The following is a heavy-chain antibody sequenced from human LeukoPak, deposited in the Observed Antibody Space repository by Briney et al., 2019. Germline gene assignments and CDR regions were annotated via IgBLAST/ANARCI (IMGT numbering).Heavy chain of an antibody. CDR1: GFTFSTYI. CDR2: ISGRGGST. CDR3: AKSLAVAGPFDY. J-gene: IGHJ4*02. D-gene: IGHD6-19*01. V-gene: IGHV3-23*01. Sequence: GGSLRLSCAASGFTFSTYIMNWVRQAPGKGLEWVSAISGRGGSTYYADSVKGRFTISRDNSKNTLLLQMNSLRAEDTAVYYCAKSLAVAGPFDYWGQGALVTVSS.